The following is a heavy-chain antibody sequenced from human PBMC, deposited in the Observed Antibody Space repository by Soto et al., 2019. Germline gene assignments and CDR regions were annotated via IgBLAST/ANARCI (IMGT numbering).Heavy chain of an antibody. CDR2: IDPSSGTI. Sequence: GASVKVSCKQSGYSCTNFYVHWVLQSPVQWLEWMGIIDPSSGTISYTQKFQGRVTMTRDTSMSTVYMELSSLRSEDTAVYYCARGAVVVPNGLIAGMDVWGLGTTVTVSS. V-gene: IGHV1-46*01. J-gene: IGHJ6*02. CDR1: GYSCTNFY. CDR3: ARGAVVVPNGLIAGMDV. D-gene: IGHD2-15*01.